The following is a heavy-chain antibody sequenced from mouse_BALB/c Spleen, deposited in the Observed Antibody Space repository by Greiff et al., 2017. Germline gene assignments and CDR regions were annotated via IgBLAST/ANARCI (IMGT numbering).Heavy chain of an antibody. J-gene: IGHJ4*01. CDR1: GYTFSSYW. D-gene: IGHD2-4*01. V-gene: IGHV1-9*01. Sequence: VQLQQSGAELMKPGASVKISCKATGYTFSSYWIEWVKQRPGHGLEWIGEILPGSGSTNYNEKFKGKATFTADTSSNTAYMQLSSLTSEDSAVYYCARDGIYYDYDNYAMDYWGQGTPVTVSS. CDR2: ILPGSGST. CDR3: ARDGIYYDYDNYAMDY.